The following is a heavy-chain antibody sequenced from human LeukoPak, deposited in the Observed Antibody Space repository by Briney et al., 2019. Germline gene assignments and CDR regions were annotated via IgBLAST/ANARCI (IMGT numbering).Heavy chain of an antibody. J-gene: IGHJ6*02. CDR3: AKARGGYSYGFSSIYYYYGMDV. CDR2: ISWSSGSI. V-gene: IGHV3-9*01. D-gene: IGHD5-18*01. CDR1: GFTFDDYA. Sequence: GRSLRLSCAASGFTFDDYAMHWVRQAPGKGLEWVSGISWSSGSIGYADSVKGRFTISRDNAKNSLYLQMNSLRAEDTALYYCAKARGGYSYGFSSIYYYYGMDVWGQGTTVTVSS.